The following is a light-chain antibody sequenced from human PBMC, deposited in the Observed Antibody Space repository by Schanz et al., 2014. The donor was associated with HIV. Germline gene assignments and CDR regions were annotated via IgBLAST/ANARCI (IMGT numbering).Light chain of an antibody. J-gene: IGKJ2*01. CDR2: GAS. V-gene: IGKV3-20*01. Sequence: EIVLTQSPGTLSLSPGERATLSCRASQSVSSSYLAWYQQKPGQAPRLLIYGASNRATGIPDRFSGSGSGTVFALTISRLEPEDFAVYYCQQYGSSPGTFGQGTKLEIK. CDR1: QSVSSSY. CDR3: QQYGSSPGT.